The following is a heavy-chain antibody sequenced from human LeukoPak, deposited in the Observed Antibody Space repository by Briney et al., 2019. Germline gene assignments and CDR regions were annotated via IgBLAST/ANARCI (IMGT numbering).Heavy chain of an antibody. CDR2: INHSGST. V-gene: IGHV4-34*01. CDR3: ARGPIWTPLGVVTAILAFDI. J-gene: IGHJ3*02. CDR1: GASLNNNH. Sequence: PSETLSLTCTVSGASLNNNHWSWIRQPPGKGLEWIGEINHSGSTNYNPSLKSRVTISVDTSKNQFSLKLSSVTAADTAVYYCARGPIWTPLGVVTAILAFDIWGQGTMVTVSS. D-gene: IGHD2-21*02.